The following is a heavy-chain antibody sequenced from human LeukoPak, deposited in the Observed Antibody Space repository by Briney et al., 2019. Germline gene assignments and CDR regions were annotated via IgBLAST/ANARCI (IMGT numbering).Heavy chain of an antibody. D-gene: IGHD4-17*01. CDR1: GFTFDDYG. Sequence: PGGSLRLSCAASGFTFDDYGMSWVRHAPGKGLEWVSGINWNGGSTGYADSVKGRFTISRDNAKNSLYLQMNSLRAEDTALYYCARCMTTVTTYPCYYYYYYMDVWGKGTTVTISS. V-gene: IGHV3-20*04. J-gene: IGHJ6*03. CDR2: INWNGGST. CDR3: ARCMTTVTTYPCYYYYYYMDV.